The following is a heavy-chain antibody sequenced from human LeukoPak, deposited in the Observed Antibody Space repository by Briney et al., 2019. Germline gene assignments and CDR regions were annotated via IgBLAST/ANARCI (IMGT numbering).Heavy chain of an antibody. Sequence: SETLSLTCTVSGGSISSYYWSWIRQPPGKGLECIGFIYYSGTTNYNPSLKSRVTISVDTSRTQLSLKLSSVTAADTAVYYCARSIHFSGWYYDYWGQGTLVTVSS. V-gene: IGHV4-59*01. J-gene: IGHJ4*02. CDR1: GGSISSYY. CDR2: IYYSGTT. D-gene: IGHD6-19*01. CDR3: ARSIHFSGWYYDY.